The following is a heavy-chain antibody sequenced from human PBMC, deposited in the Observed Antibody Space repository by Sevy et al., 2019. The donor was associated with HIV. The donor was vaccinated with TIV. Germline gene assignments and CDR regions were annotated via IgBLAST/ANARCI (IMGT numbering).Heavy chain of an antibody. V-gene: IGHV3-48*03. CDR3: ARDDRGYSGYDRGNFDY. CDR1: GFTFSSYE. Sequence: GGSLRLSCAASGFTFSSYEMNWVCQAPGKGLEWVSYISSSGSTIYYADSVKGRFTISRDNAKNSLYLQMNSLRAEDTAVYYCARDDRGYSGYDRGNFDYWGQGTLVTVSS. D-gene: IGHD5-12*01. CDR2: ISSSGSTI. J-gene: IGHJ4*02.